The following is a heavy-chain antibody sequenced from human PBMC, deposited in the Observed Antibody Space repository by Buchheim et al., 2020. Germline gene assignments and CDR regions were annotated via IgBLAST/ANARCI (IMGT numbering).Heavy chain of an antibody. D-gene: IGHD6-19*01. V-gene: IGHV3-66*01. CDR3: ATGGAVVWIDY. CDR2: IYSGGST. J-gene: IGHJ4*02. Sequence: EVQLAESGGGLVQPGGSLRLSCAASGFIVSSNYMKWVRQAPGKGLEWVSVIYSGGSTDYADSVQGRFTISRDNSKNPVYLQMNSLRAEDTAVYYCATGGAVVWIDYWGQGTL. CDR1: GFIVSSNY.